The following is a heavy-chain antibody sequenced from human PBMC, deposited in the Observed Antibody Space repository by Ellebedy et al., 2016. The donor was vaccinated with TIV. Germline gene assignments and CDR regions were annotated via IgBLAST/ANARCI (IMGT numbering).Heavy chain of an antibody. CDR1: GFTFSQHW. CDR2: IKQDGSEK. CDR3: ARDWGEDY. J-gene: IGHJ4*02. D-gene: IGHD3-10*01. V-gene: IGHV3-7*01. Sequence: GESLKISCAASGFTFSQHWMSWVRQAPGKGLEWVANIKQDGSEKYYVDSVKGRFTISRDNAKNSLYLQMNSLRAEDTAVYYCARDWGEDYWGQGTLVTVSS.